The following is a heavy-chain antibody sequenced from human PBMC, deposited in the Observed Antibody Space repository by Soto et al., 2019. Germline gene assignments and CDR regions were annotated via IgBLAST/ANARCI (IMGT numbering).Heavy chain of an antibody. Sequence: PSETLSLTCTVSGGSISSYYWSWIRQPPGKGLEWIGYIYYSGSTNYNPSLKSRVTISVDTSKNQFSLKLSSVTAADTAVYYCARGRGSGSSFYYYGMAVWGQGTTVTVSS. CDR3: ARGRGSGSSFYYYGMAV. J-gene: IGHJ6*02. D-gene: IGHD3-10*01. CDR2: IYYSGST. V-gene: IGHV4-59*01. CDR1: GGSISSYY.